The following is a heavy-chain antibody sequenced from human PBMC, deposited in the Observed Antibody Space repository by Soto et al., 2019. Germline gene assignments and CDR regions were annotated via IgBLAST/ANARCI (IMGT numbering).Heavy chain of an antibody. V-gene: IGHV3-30-3*01. D-gene: IGHD3-9*01. CDR3: ARDSILTGRSDY. CDR2: ISYDGSDK. CDR1: GFTFSIYG. Sequence: GSLRLSCAASGFTFSIYGGLWVRQAPGKGLEWVAVISYDGSDKYYAESVKGRFTISRDNSKNTLYLQMNSLRAEDTAVYYCARDSILTGRSDYWGQGTLVTVSS. J-gene: IGHJ4*02.